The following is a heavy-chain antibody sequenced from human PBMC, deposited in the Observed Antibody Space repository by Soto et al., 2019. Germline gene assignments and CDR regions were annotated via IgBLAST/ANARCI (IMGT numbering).Heavy chain of an antibody. D-gene: IGHD6-19*01. V-gene: IGHV3-23*01. CDR1: GFTFSNYA. Sequence: EVQLLESGGGLVQPGGSLRLSCAASGFTFSNYAMSWVRQAPGKGLEWVSVISGSGGSTYYADSVKGRFTISRDNSNNTLYLQMNSLRAEDTAVYSCARRTSGWYLDYWGQGTLVTVSS. J-gene: IGHJ4*02. CDR3: ARRTSGWYLDY. CDR2: ISGSGGST.